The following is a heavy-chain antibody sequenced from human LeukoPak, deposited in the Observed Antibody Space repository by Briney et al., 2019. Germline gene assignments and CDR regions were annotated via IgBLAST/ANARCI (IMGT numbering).Heavy chain of an antibody. CDR2: ISHDGSNI. CDR1: GFTFSSYG. CDR3: AKDPYRVVVATGNYLDP. J-gene: IGHJ5*02. V-gene: IGHV3-30*18. D-gene: IGHD2-15*01. Sequence: GGSLRLSCAASGFTFSSYGMHWVRQAPGKGLEWEAVISHDGSNIYYGDSVKGRFSISRDNSKNTLYLQMNSLRVEDTAVYYCAKDPYRVVVATGNYLDPWGQGTLVTVSS.